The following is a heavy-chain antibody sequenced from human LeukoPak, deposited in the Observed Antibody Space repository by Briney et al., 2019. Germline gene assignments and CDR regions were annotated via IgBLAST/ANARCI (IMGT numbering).Heavy chain of an antibody. D-gene: IGHD2-2*01. CDR1: GFTFSGSA. Sequence: GGSLRLSCAASGFTFSGSAMHWVRQASGKGLEWVGRSRRKANSYATAYAASVKGRFTISRDDSKNTAYLQMNSLKTEDTAVYYCTRPGGYCSSTSCYVDYWSQGTLVTVSS. J-gene: IGHJ4*02. V-gene: IGHV3-73*01. CDR2: SRRKANSYAT. CDR3: TRPGGYCSSTSCYVDY.